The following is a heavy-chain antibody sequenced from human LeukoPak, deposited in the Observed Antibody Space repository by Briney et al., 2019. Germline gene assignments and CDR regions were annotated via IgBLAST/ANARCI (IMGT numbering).Heavy chain of an antibody. J-gene: IGHJ5*02. Sequence: SETLSLTCTVSGGSISSSSYYWGWIRQPPGKGLEWIGSIYYSGSTYYNPSLKSRVTISVDTSKHQFSLKLSSVTAADTAVYYCARHGLRYCSSTSCYPLNWFDPWGQGTLVTVSS. CDR3: ARHGLRYCSSTSCYPLNWFDP. V-gene: IGHV4-39*01. CDR2: IYYSGST. CDR1: GGSISSSSYY. D-gene: IGHD2-2*01.